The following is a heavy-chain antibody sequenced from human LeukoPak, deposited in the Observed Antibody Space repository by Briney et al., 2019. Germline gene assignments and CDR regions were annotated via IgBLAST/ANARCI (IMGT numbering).Heavy chain of an antibody. CDR3: ARDHWGIVENGYDYFYYDMDV. J-gene: IGHJ6*03. D-gene: IGHD7-27*01. CDR2: IIPICGTP. V-gene: IGHV1-69*05. CDR1: GGTFSSYA. Sequence: GASVKVSCKVSGGTFSSYAFSWVRQAPGQGLEWRGGIIPICGTPNYAQKFQGRVTITTDESTSTAYMELSSLRSEDTAVYYCARDHWGIVENGYDYFYYDMDVWGKGTTVTVSS.